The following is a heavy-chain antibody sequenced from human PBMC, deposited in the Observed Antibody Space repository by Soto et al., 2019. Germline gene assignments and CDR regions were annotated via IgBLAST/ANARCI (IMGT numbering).Heavy chain of an antibody. V-gene: IGHV1-3*01. CDR1: GYTFTSYA. CDR2: INAGNGNT. CDR3: ARVASPWYYGPWCFDP. J-gene: IGHJ5*02. Sequence: ASVKVSCKASGYTFTSYAMHWVRQAPGQRLEWMGWINAGNGNTKYSQKFQGRVTIIRDTSASTAYMELSSLRSEDTAVYYCARVASPWYYGPWCFDPWGQGTLVTVSS. D-gene: IGHD4-17*01.